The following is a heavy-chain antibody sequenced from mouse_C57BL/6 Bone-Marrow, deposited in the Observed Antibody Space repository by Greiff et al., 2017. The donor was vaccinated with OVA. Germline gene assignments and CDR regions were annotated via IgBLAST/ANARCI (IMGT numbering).Heavy chain of an antibody. CDR3: ARRDDGYYYYAMDY. CDR1: GYSFTGYY. Sequence: VQLKESGPELVKPGASVKISCKASGYSFTGYYMNWVKQSPEKSLEWIGEINPSTGGTTYNQKFKAKATLTVDKSSSTAYMQLKSLTSEDSAVYYCARRDDGYYYYAMDYWGQGTSVTVSS. CDR2: INPSTGGT. D-gene: IGHD2-3*01. V-gene: IGHV1-42*01. J-gene: IGHJ4*01.